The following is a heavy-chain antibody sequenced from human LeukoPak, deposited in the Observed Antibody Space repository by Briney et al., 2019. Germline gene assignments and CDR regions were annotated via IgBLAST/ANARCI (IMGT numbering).Heavy chain of an antibody. CDR2: ISGSGGST. Sequence: PGGSLRLSCAASGFTFSSYAMSWVRQAPGKGLEWVSGISGSGGSTYYADSVKGRFTISRDNSKNTLYLQMNSLRAEDTAVYYCAKDSIVVVVAATSGFDYWGQRALVTVSS. CDR1: GFTFSSYA. J-gene: IGHJ4*02. CDR3: AKDSIVVVVAATSGFDY. V-gene: IGHV3-23*01. D-gene: IGHD2-15*01.